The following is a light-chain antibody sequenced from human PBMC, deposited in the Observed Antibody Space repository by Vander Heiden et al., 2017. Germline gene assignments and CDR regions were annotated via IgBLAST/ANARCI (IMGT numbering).Light chain of an antibody. Sequence: QSVLTQPPSASGTPGQRVTISCSGSSSNIGSYTVNWYQQLPGTGPKLLVYTNNQRPLGVPDRFSCSKSGTSASLAISGLQSEDEADYHCAAWDDTLNGVVFGGGTKLSVL. V-gene: IGLV1-44*01. CDR3: AAWDDTLNGVV. J-gene: IGLJ2*01. CDR1: SSNIGSYT. CDR2: TNN.